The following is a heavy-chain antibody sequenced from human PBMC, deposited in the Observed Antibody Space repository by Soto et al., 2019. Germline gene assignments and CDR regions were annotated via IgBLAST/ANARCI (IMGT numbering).Heavy chain of an antibody. J-gene: IGHJ6*03. D-gene: IGHD3-3*01. CDR2: INHSGST. Sequence: QVQLQQWGAGLLKPSETLSLTCAVYGGSFSGYYWSWIRQPPGKGLEWIGEINHSGSTNYNPSLKSRVTISVDTSKNQFSLKMSSVTAAATAVYYCARGGAIFGVVSYYYYMDVWGKGTTVTVSS. V-gene: IGHV4-34*01. CDR1: GGSFSGYY. CDR3: ARGGAIFGVVSYYYYMDV.